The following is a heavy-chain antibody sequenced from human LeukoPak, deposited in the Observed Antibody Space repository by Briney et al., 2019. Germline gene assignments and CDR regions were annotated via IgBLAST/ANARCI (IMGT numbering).Heavy chain of an antibody. V-gene: IGHV4-34*01. CDR1: GXSFSGYY. J-gene: IGHJ5*02. D-gene: IGHD2-2*02. CDR2: XXXXXST. Sequence: XETXXXXCXXYGXSFSGYYWSWLRQPPGKGLEXXXXXXXXXSTKYNPSLTSRGTISVEKSKNQFSLKLSSVTAADTAVYYCARAGPYQLLYNRSKPPRWFDPWGQGTLVTVSS. CDR3: ARAGPYQLLYNRSKPPRWFDP.